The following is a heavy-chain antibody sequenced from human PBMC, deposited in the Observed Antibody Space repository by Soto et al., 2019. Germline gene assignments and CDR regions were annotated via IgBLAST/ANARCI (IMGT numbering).Heavy chain of an antibody. Sequence: ASVKVSCKASGYSVTSYGIDWVRHVRLKGPESMGCISPSNGSQNSSQNAKARVVMTTDIYTNTVYLELRSLRSDATAIYYCGSCRTFIYAMDVWGQGTTVTVSS. V-gene: IGHV1-18*01. CDR1: GYSVTSYG. CDR3: GSCRTFIYAMDV. D-gene: IGHD2-8*01. J-gene: IGHJ6*02. CDR2: ISPSNGSQ.